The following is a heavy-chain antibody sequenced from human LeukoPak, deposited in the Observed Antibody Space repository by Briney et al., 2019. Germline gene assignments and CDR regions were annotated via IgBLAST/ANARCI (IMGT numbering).Heavy chain of an antibody. V-gene: IGHV4-39*01. CDR3: ARLSNDYGDYEGHY. D-gene: IGHD4-17*01. CDR2: VFYSGRT. Sequence: SETLSLTCTVSGGFIRDSGYYWGWIRQPPGKGLEWIGTVFYSGRTYYNSSLQSRVTISVDTSKNQFSLRLSSVTPADTAIYYCARLSNDYGDYEGHYWGQGTLVTVSS. J-gene: IGHJ4*02. CDR1: GGFIRDSGYY.